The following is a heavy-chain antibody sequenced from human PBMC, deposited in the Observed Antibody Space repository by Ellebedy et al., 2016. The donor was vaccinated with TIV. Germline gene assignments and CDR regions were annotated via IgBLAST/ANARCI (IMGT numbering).Heavy chain of an antibody. Sequence: AASVKVSCKASGYTFTNHFMYWVRQAPGQGLEWMGVVNPSGGSTNYARRFQGRVTMTRDTSKSTVYMQLSSLRSDDTAVYYCAREGDGSWGADHWGQGTLVTVSS. V-gene: IGHV1-46*01. J-gene: IGHJ4*02. CDR2: VNPSGGST. CDR1: GYTFTNHF. CDR3: AREGDGSWGADH. D-gene: IGHD2-15*01.